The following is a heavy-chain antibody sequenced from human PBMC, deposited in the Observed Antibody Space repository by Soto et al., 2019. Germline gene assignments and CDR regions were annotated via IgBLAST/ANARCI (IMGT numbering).Heavy chain of an antibody. CDR1: GFTFRTYD. V-gene: IGHV3-21*01. Sequence: GGSLRLSCVASGFTFRTYDMNWVRQAPGKGLEWVSSIHRASIYIYYADSVRGRFTISRDNAKNSLYLQMDSLRVEDTAVYYCARRTVTTYHYFDYWGQGTLVTVSS. J-gene: IGHJ4*02. CDR3: ARRTVTTYHYFDY. D-gene: IGHD4-17*01. CDR2: IHRASIYI.